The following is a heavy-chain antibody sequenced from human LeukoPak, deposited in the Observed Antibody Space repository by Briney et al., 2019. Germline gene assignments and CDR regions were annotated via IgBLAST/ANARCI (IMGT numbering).Heavy chain of an antibody. CDR3: GRGTYYDYVWGSYRYYYFDY. CDR2: IPYSGST. CDR1: GGSINGYY. D-gene: IGHD3-16*02. J-gene: IGHJ4*02. Sequence: PSETLSLTCTVSGGSINGYYWSWIREPPGRGLAWIGDIPYSGSTKYNPSLESRVTISVDTSKNQFSLKLSSVTAAETAVYYCGRGTYYDYVWGSYRYYYFDYWGQGTLGTVSS. V-gene: IGHV4-59*12.